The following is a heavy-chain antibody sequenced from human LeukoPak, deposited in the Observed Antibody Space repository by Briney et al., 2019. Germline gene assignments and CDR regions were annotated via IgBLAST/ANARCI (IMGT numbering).Heavy chain of an antibody. Sequence: GGSLRLSCAASGFTFRNHWMGWVRQAPGRGLDWVASINQDGSENYYVDSVKGRFTISRDNAKNSLYLQMNSLRAEDTAVYYSPRDSSGWAFDYCGQVTWVTVSS. J-gene: IGHJ4*01. CDR1: GFTFRNHW. V-gene: IGHV3-7*01. D-gene: IGHD6-19*01. CDR3: PRDSSGWAFDY. CDR2: INQDGSEN.